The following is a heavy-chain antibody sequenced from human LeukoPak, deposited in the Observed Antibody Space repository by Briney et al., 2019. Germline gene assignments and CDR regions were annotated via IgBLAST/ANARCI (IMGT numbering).Heavy chain of an antibody. CDR3: ARRALGAAAGTSAQYYFDY. CDR1: GYSFTSYW. V-gene: IGHV5-51*01. D-gene: IGHD6-13*01. Sequence: GESLKISCKGSGYSFTSYWIGWVRQMPGKGLEWMGIIYPGDSDTRYSPSFQGQVTISADKSISTAYLQWSSLKASDTAMYYCARRALGAAAGTSAQYYFDYWAREPWSPSPQ. CDR2: IYPGDSDT. J-gene: IGHJ4*02.